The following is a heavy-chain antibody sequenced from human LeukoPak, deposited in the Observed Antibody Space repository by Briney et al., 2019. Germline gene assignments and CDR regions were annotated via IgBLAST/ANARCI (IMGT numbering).Heavy chain of an antibody. CDR2: IHYSGST. V-gene: IGHV4-59*01. CDR3: ARTGRTGD. J-gene: IGHJ4*02. Sequence: PSETLSLTCTVSGSSINDFNWSWTRQPPGKGLEFVAYIHYSGSTSYNPSLKSRVTISLDSSKSQFSLELRSVTAADTAFYYCARTGRTGDWGQGILVTVSS. D-gene: IGHD4-17*01. CDR1: GSSINDFN.